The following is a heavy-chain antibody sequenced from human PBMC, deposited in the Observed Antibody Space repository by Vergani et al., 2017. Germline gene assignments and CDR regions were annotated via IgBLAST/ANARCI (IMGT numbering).Heavy chain of an antibody. V-gene: IGHV3-23*01. CDR3: GIRSDNYN. Sequence: EVQLLQSEGAVVQPGGSLRLSCVASGFTFSSYAMRWVRQGHGQGLEWVSSIKNTGDSTHYADSVKGRFTISRDNSKNTLYLQMNILRVEDTAVYYCGIRSDNYNWGQGTLVTFSS. CDR2: IKNTGDST. J-gene: IGHJ4*02. D-gene: IGHD5-24*01. CDR1: GFTFSSYA.